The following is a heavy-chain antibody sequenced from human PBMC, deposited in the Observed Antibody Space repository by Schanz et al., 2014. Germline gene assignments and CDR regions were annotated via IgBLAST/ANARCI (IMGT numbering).Heavy chain of an antibody. Sequence: EVQLVESGGGLIQPGGSLRLSCAASGYTVSSNSMSWVRQAPGKGLEWVSDIYNGGGGMTYSADCVKGRFTISSDNSKNTVIPQMTSQRAVDRPVYFCAREYASAWCQSDVMAWRIDNWGQGTLVTVSS. V-gene: IGHV3-53*01. D-gene: IGHD2-8*01. CDR1: GYTVSSNS. CDR3: AREYASAWCQSDVMAWRIDN. J-gene: IGHJ4*02. CDR2: IYNGGGGMT.